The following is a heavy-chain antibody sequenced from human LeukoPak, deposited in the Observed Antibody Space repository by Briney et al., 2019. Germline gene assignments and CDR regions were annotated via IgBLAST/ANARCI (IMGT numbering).Heavy chain of an antibody. V-gene: IGHV4-59*01. J-gene: IGHJ5*02. D-gene: IGHD6-13*01. CDR2: IYYSGST. Sequence: SETLSLTWSVSAGSISSYYSSWIRHPPGKGLEWIGYIYYSGSTNYNPSLKSRVTISVDTSKNQFSLKLSSVTAADTAVYYCARVNVAAGTYFDNWSDPGGQGTLVTVS. CDR3: ARVNVAAGTYFDNWSDP. CDR1: AGSISSYY.